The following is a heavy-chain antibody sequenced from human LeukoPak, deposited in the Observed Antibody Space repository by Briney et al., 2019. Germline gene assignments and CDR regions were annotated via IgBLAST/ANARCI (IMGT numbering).Heavy chain of an antibody. Sequence: GGSLRLSCAASGFTFSSYAMSWVRQAPGKGLKWVSAISGSGGSTYYADSVKGRFTISRDNSKNTLYLQVNSLRAEDTAVYYCAKGGYYDSSGYVDYWGQGTLVTVSS. CDR1: GFTFSSYA. J-gene: IGHJ4*02. V-gene: IGHV3-23*01. CDR3: AKGGYYDSSGYVDY. D-gene: IGHD3-22*01. CDR2: ISGSGGST.